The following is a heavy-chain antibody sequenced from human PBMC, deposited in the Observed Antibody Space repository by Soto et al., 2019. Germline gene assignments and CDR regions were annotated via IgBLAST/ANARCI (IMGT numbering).Heavy chain of an antibody. V-gene: IGHV3-23*01. CDR2: ISGSGGST. Sequence: PGGSLRLSCAASAFTLSSYAMSWVRQAPGKGLEWVSAISGSGGSTFYADSVKGRFTISRDNSKNTLYLQMNSLRAEDTAVYYCAKEGGQQLSSAFDIWGKGTMVTVSS. CDR3: AKEGGQQLSSAFDI. D-gene: IGHD6-13*01. CDR1: AFTLSSYA. J-gene: IGHJ3*02.